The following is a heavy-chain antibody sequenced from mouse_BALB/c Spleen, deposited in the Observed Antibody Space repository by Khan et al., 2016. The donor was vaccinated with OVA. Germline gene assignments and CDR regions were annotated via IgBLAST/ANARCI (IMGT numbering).Heavy chain of an antibody. CDR3: ARQPYYHYDIMDY. CDR1: GFSLTNYG. Sequence: QVQLKQSGPGLAAPSQSLSITCTISGFSLTNYGVHWVRQPPGKGLEWLVVIWSDGSTTYNLAFKSRLTITKDNSQSQVFLKVNSLQTDDTAIYFCARQPYYHYDIMDYWGQGTSVTVSS. D-gene: IGHD2-10*01. CDR2: IWSDGST. V-gene: IGHV2-6-1*01. J-gene: IGHJ4*01.